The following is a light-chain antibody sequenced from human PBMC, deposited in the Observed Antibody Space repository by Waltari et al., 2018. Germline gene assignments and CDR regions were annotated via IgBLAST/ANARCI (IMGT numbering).Light chain of an antibody. CDR1: HSISSW. CDR3: QQYNSYPWT. J-gene: IGKJ1*01. Sequence: DIQMTQSPSTLSASVGDRVTITCRASHSISSWLAWYQQKPGKAPNLLIYKASTLESGVPSRFSGSGSGTEFTLTISSLQPDDFATYYCQQYNSYPWTFGQGSKVEV. V-gene: IGKV1-5*03. CDR2: KAS.